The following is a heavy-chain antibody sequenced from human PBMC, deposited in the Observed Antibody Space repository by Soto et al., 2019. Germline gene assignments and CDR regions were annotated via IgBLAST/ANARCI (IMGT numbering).Heavy chain of an antibody. J-gene: IGHJ6*02. Sequence: QVQVEQSGAEVKKPGSSLKVSCKTSGGPFSSQAFNWVRQARGHGLEWMGGIIPLLGSTTYAQKFQDRVTFSADESAGTVYMELRSPRSWDTATYFCAMSDWPYFYYVIDVWGRGTTVTVSS. V-gene: IGHV1-69*01. CDR3: AMSDWPYFYYVIDV. D-gene: IGHD2-21*01. CDR2: IIPLLGST. CDR1: GGPFSSQA.